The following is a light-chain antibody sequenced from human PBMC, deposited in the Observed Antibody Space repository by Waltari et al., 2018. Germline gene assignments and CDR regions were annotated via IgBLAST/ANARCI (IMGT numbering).Light chain of an antibody. V-gene: IGLV2-11*01. J-gene: IGLJ3*02. CDR1: GSDLGGWPY. Sequence: QSALTQPRPVSGSPGQAVTLSCTGTGSDLGGWPYVSWYRQYPGRAPQALIDDVTKRPAGGPDRFSGAKSGNTDSLTISGLQVEDEADYFCSSYAGSHVVFGGGTKLTVL. CDR2: DVT. CDR3: SSYAGSHVV.